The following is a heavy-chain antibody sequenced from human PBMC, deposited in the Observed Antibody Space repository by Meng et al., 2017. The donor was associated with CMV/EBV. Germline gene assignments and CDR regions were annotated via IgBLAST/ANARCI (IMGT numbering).Heavy chain of an antibody. CDR2: ISSSSSYI. J-gene: IGHJ5*02. V-gene: IGHV3-21*01. D-gene: IGHD2-2*01. CDR1: GFTFSSYR. CDR3: ARDFPLVVVPAARFDP. Sequence: SGFTFSSYRMNWVRQAPGKGLEWVSSISSSSSYIYYADSVKGRFTISRDNAKNSLYLQMNSLRAEDTAVYYCARDFPLVVVPAARFDPWGQGTLVTVSS.